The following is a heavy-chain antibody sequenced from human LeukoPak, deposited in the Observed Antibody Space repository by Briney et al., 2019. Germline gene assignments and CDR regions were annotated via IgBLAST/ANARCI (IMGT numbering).Heavy chain of an antibody. CDR2: INPNDGST. V-gene: IGHV1-46*01. CDR3: ARGTQIDSSVYYAGHFDY. Sequence: ASVTVSCKASGHTFTAYHMHWVRQAPGQGLEWMGIINPNDGSTNYAQRFQGRVTMTRDRSTSTVYMELSSLRSEDTAVYYYARGTQIDSSVYYAGHFDYWGQGTLVTVSS. J-gene: IGHJ4*02. D-gene: IGHD3-22*01. CDR1: GHTFTAYH.